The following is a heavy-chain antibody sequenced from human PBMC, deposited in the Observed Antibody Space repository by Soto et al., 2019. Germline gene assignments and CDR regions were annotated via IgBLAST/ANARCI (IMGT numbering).Heavy chain of an antibody. V-gene: IGHV3-7*05. CDR2: IKQDGSEK. CDR3: ARDPSGYYYDSSGYPDY. J-gene: IGHJ4*02. Sequence: ESGGGLVQPGGSLRLSCAASGFTFSSYWMSLVRQAPGKGLEWVANIKQDGSEKYYVDSVKGRFTISRDNAKNSLYLQMNSLRAEDTAVYYCARDPSGYYYDSSGYPDYWGQGTLVTVSS. D-gene: IGHD3-22*01. CDR1: GFTFSSYW.